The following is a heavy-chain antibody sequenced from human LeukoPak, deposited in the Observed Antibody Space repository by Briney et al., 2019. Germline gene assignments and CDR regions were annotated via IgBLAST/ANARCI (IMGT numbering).Heavy chain of an antibody. CDR3: TTVSYHESSGYRFDY. V-gene: IGHV3-49*04. D-gene: IGHD3-22*01. Sequence: GGSLRLSCTTSGLTFGDNAMCWVRQAPGKGLEWVGFIRNKGNGGTTEYAASVKGRLTISRDDSESITYLQMNSLRTEDTAVYYCTTVSYHESSGYRFDYWGQGTLVTVSS. CDR1: GLTFGDNA. CDR2: IRNKGNGGTT. J-gene: IGHJ4*02.